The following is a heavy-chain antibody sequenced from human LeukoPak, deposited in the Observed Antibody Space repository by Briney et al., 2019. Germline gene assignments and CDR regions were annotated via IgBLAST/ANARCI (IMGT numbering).Heavy chain of an antibody. CDR2: IIPIFGTA. J-gene: IGHJ4*02. CDR1: GGTFSSYA. Sequence: ASVKVSCQASGGTFSSYAISWVRQAPGQGLEWMGGIIPIFGTANYAQKFQGRVTINADESTSTAYMELSSLRSEDTAVYYCARDAYYYDSSGWRGYYFDYWGQGTLVTVSS. V-gene: IGHV1-69*13. D-gene: IGHD3-22*01. CDR3: ARDAYYYDSSGWRGYYFDY.